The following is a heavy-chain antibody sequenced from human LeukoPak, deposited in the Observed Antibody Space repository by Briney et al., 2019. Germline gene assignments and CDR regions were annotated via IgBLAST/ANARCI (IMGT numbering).Heavy chain of an antibody. Sequence: SETLSLTCTVSGGSLSSYYWSWIRQPPGKGLEWIGYIYYSGSTNYNPSLKSRVTISVDTSKNQFSLKLSSVTAADTAVYYCARDYYDSSGYYARAFDIWGQGTMVTVSS. D-gene: IGHD3-22*01. CDR3: ARDYYDSSGYYARAFDI. V-gene: IGHV4-59*01. J-gene: IGHJ3*02. CDR2: IYYSGST. CDR1: GGSLSSYY.